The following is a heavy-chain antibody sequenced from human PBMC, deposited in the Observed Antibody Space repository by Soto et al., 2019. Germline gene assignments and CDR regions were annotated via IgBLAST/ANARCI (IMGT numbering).Heavy chain of an antibody. CDR1: GGTFSSYT. CDR3: ARVVVGSRLSLDY. CDR2: VSPIFGTP. D-gene: IGHD1-26*01. Sequence: QVQLVQSGAEVKKPGSSVTVSCKASGGTFSSYTIIWVRQAPGQGLEWMAGVSPIFGTPIYEQQFQDRVTITVDDATMTAYMEMKRLTSEDPAVYYCARVVVGSRLSLDYWGQGPLVTSSS. V-gene: IGHV1-69*01. J-gene: IGHJ4*02.